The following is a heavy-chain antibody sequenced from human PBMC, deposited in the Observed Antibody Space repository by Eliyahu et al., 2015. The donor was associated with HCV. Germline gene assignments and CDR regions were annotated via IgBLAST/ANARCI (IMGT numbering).Heavy chain of an antibody. Sequence: EVQLXESGGGLVQPGGSLRLFCAASGXTFVGIGLAVVRQAPGKGLEWVANIKQDGSEKYYVDSVKGRFTISRDNAKNSLYLQMNSLRAEDTAVYYCARNEADGWHEDYWGQGTLVTVSS. CDR1: GXTFVGIG. V-gene: IGHV3-7*01. J-gene: IGHJ4*02. D-gene: IGHD5-24*01. CDR3: ARNEADGWHEDY. CDR2: IKQDGSEK.